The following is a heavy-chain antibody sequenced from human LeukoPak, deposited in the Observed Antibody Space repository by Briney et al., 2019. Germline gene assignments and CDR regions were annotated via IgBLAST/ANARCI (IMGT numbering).Heavy chain of an antibody. CDR2: IYYSGST. Sequence: PSETLSLTCTVSGGSISSSSYYWGWIRQPPGKGLEWIGSIYYSGSTYYNPSLKSRVTISVDTSKNQFSLKLSSVTAADTAVYYCARDQPGGYCSGGSCKPFDYWGQGTLVTVSS. CDR1: GGSISSSSYY. D-gene: IGHD2-15*01. CDR3: ARDQPGGYCSGGSCKPFDY. V-gene: IGHV4-39*07. J-gene: IGHJ4*02.